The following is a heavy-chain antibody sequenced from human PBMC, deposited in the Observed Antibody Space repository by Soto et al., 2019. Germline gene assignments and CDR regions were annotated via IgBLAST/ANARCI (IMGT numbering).Heavy chain of an antibody. J-gene: IGHJ4*02. V-gene: IGHV3-23*01. Sequence: GGSLRLSCAASGFTFSSYAMTWVRQAPGKGLEWVSAISGTGTTTYYADSVKGRFTISRDNSKNTLYLQMNSLRTEDTAVYYCVKAVYLLDFDYWGQGTLVTVSS. D-gene: IGHD2-8*01. CDR1: GFTFSSYA. CDR2: ISGTGTTT. CDR3: VKAVYLLDFDY.